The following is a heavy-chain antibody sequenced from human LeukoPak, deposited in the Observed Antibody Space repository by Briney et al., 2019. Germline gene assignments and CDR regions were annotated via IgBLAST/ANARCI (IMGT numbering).Heavy chain of an antibody. Sequence: PGGSLRLSCAASGFTFSSYWMSWVRQAPGKGLEWVANIKQDGSEKYYVDSVKGRFTISRDNAKNSLYLQMNSLRAEDTAVYYCARVTGGYDYYYYHYMDVWGKGTTVTVSS. J-gene: IGHJ6*03. CDR1: GFTFSSYW. CDR2: IKQDGSEK. D-gene: IGHD5-12*01. CDR3: ARVTGGYDYYYYHYMDV. V-gene: IGHV3-7*01.